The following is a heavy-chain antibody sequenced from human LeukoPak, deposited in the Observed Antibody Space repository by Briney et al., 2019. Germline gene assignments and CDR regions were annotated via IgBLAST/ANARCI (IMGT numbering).Heavy chain of an antibody. CDR1: GFTFSDYY. Sequence: WGSLRLSCAASGFTFSDYYMSWIRQAPGKGLEWVSYISSSGSTIYYADSVKGRFTISRDNAENSLYLQMNRPRAEATAVYYCARDTVVPAAFYYYYGMDIWGQETTVTVSS. CDR2: ISSSGSTI. CDR3: ARDTVVPAAFYYYYGMDI. V-gene: IGHV3-11*01. D-gene: IGHD2-2*01. J-gene: IGHJ6*02.